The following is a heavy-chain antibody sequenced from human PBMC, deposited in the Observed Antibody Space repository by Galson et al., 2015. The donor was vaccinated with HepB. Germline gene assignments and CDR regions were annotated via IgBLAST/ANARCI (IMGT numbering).Heavy chain of an antibody. CDR3: ARDHPAYCYDSSGYVFDY. J-gene: IGHJ4*02. D-gene: IGHD3-22*01. CDR1: GFTFSSYS. CDR2: ISSSSSTI. V-gene: IGHV3-48*02. Sequence: SLRLSCAASGFTFSSYSMNWVRQAPGKGLEWVSYISSSSSTIYYADSVKGRFTISRDNAKNSLYLQMNSLRDEDTAVYYCARDHPAYCYDSSGYVFDYWGQGTLVTVSS.